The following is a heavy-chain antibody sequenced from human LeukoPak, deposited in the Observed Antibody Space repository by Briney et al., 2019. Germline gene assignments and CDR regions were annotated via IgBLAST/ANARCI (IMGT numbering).Heavy chain of an antibody. CDR2: SNPIFGTT. V-gene: IGHV1-69*13. Sequence: SVKASCKASGGAFKGYAINWVRQAPGQGLEWMGGSNPIFGTTNFAPKFQGRVTIAADESTSTAYMELTSLKSEDTAVYYCARGTTVTTAVLVPNDAFDIWGQGTMVTVSS. CDR3: ARGTTVTTAVLVPNDAFDI. CDR1: GGAFKGYA. D-gene: IGHD4-17*01. J-gene: IGHJ3*02.